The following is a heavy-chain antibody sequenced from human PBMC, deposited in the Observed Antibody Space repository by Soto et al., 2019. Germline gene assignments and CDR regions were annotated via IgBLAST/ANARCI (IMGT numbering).Heavy chain of an antibody. D-gene: IGHD1-1*01. CDR1: GYSFTSYW. CDR3: ARQEGTTPYYYGMDV. J-gene: IGHJ6*02. CDR2: IYPGDSDT. Sequence: GESLKISCKGSGYSFTSYWIGWVRQMPGKGLEWMGIIYPGDSDTRYSPSFQGQVTISADKSISTACLQWSSLKASDTAMYYCARQEGTTPYYYGMDVWGQGTTVTVSS. V-gene: IGHV5-51*01.